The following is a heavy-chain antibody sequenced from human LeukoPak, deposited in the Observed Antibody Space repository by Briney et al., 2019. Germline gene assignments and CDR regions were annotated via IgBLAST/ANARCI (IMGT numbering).Heavy chain of an antibody. CDR1: GFNLDDYA. V-gene: IGHV3-9*01. Sequence: PGGSLRLSCAASGFNLDDYAMHWVRQAPGKGLECVSSISWDSGSSVYVDSVKGRFTISRDNAKNSLYLQMDSLTPEDSALYYCVKDLRLDLHLDTFHIWGRGTRVTVSS. D-gene: IGHD1-1*01. CDR2: ISWDSGSS. CDR3: VKDLRLDLHLDTFHI. J-gene: IGHJ3*02.